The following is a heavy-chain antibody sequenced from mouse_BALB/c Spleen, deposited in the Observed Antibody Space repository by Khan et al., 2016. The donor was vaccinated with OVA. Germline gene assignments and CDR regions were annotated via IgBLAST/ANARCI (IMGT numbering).Heavy chain of an antibody. V-gene: IGHV3-2*02. J-gene: IGHJ4*01. CDR1: GYSITSEYA. Sequence: EVKLLESGPGLVKPSQSLSLTCTVTGYSITSEYAWNWIRQFPGNKLEWMGYISSTGSTSFNQSLKGRISITRDTSKNQFFLQLKSVTTEDTATYYCARSLYYSHGDAFDFWGRGTSVTVSA. CDR3: ARSLYYSHGDAFDF. CDR2: ISSTGST. D-gene: IGHD2-12*01.